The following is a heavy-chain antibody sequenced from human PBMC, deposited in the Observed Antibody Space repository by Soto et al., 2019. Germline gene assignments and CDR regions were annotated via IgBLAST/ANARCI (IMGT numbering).Heavy chain of an antibody. J-gene: IGHJ4*02. CDR3: ARDQYSSYPSYFDY. CDR2: IWYDGSNK. V-gene: IGHV3-33*01. CDR1: GFTFSSYC. D-gene: IGHD6-19*01. Sequence: PGGSLRLSCAASGFTFSSYCMHWVRQAPGKGLEWVAVIWYDGSNKYYADSVKGRFTISRDNSKNTLYLQMNSLRAEDTAVYYCARDQYSSYPSYFDYWGQGTLVTVSS.